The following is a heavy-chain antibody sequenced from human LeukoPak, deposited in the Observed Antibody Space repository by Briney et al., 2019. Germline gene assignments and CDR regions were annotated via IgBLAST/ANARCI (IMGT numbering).Heavy chain of an antibody. Sequence: ASVKVSCKASGYTFTSYYMHWVRQAPGQGLEWMGIINPSGGSTSYAQKFQGRVTMTRDTPTSTVYLELSSLRSEDTAVYYCARDPLGVVVPAAISFWFDPWGQGTLVTVSS. CDR1: GYTFTSYY. D-gene: IGHD2-2*01. V-gene: IGHV1-46*01. CDR2: INPSGGST. CDR3: ARDPLGVVVPAAISFWFDP. J-gene: IGHJ5*02.